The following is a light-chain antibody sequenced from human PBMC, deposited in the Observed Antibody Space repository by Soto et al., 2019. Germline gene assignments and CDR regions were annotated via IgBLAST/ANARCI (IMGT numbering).Light chain of an antibody. CDR1: SSDVGSYNL. J-gene: IGLJ1*01. CDR3: CSYAGSSTYV. V-gene: IGLV2-23*01. Sequence: QAVVTQPASVSGSPGQSITISCTGTSSDVGSYNLVSWYQQHPGKAPKLMIYEGSTRPSGVSNRFSGSKSGNTASLTISGLQAEDEADYYCCSYAGSSTYVFGTGTKLTVL. CDR2: EGS.